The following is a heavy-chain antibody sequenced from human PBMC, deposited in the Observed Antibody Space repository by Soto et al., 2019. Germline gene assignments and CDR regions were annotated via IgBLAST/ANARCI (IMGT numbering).Heavy chain of an antibody. V-gene: IGHV4-30-4*01. CDR3: ARDLDGLHDDNSGPYPRPG. D-gene: IGHD3-22*01. Sequence: SETLSLTCTVSGGSISSDDYYWSWIRQAPGRGLEGLGYIHSSGSIYYNPSLKSRATMSIDTARNQFSLKVSSVTVADTAVYYCARDLDGLHDDNSGPYPRPGWGKGTLVT. J-gene: IGHJ1*01. CDR2: IHSSGSI. CDR1: GGSISSDDYY.